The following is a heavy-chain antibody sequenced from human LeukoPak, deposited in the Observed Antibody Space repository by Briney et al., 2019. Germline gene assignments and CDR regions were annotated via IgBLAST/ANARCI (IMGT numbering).Heavy chain of an antibody. CDR2: ISGSGGST. Sequence: GGSLRLSCAASGFTFCRYAMSWVRQAPGKGLEWVSAISGSGGSTYYADSVKGRFTISRDNSKNTLYLQMNSLRAEDTAVYYCAKAIFGVNLIGDYYYYMDVWGKGTTVTVSS. J-gene: IGHJ6*03. CDR3: AKAIFGVNLIGDYYYYMDV. D-gene: IGHD3-3*01. CDR1: GFTFCRYA. V-gene: IGHV3-23*01.